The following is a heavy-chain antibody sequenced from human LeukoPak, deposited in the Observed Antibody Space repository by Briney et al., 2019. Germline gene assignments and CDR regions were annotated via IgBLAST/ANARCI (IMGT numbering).Heavy chain of an antibody. Sequence: PSETLSLTCTVSGGSISSDYWSWIRQPPGKGLEWIGHIYYSGSTNYNPSLKSRVTISVDTSKNQFSLKLNSVTAADTAVYYCARLDCSGGRCWGVDYWGQGTLVTVSS. CDR1: GGSISSDY. CDR3: ARLDCSGGRCWGVDY. V-gene: IGHV4-59*08. CDR2: IYYSGST. D-gene: IGHD2-15*01. J-gene: IGHJ4*02.